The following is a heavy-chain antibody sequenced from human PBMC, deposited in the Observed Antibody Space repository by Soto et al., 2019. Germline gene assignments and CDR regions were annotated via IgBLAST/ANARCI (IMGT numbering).Heavy chain of an antibody. D-gene: IGHD1-7*01. CDR3: AGTTTHYSYYMDV. CDR2: TYYRTRWYY. V-gene: IGHV6-1*01. Sequence: VASVSIKKTPSRGLEWLGRTYYRTRWYYDYAVSVRSRITVNPDTSKNQFSLQLTSVTPEDMAVYYCAGTTTHYSYYMDVCGKATSVTVS. J-gene: IGHJ6*03. CDR1: VA.